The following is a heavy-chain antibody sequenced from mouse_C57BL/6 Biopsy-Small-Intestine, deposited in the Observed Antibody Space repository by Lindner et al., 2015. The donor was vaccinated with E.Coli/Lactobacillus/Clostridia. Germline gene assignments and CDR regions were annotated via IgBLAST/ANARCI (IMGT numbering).Heavy chain of an antibody. CDR3: ARPYGNYLDY. V-gene: IGHV1-82*01. D-gene: IGHD2-1*01. Sequence: VQLQESGPEPVKPGASVKISCKASGYTFSSSWMNWVKQRPGKGLEWIGRIYIGDGDTNYSGKFKGKATLTADESSSTAYMQLSSLSSEDSAVYFCARPYGNYLDYWGQGTPLTVSS. CDR1: GYTFSSSW. J-gene: IGHJ2*01. CDR2: IYIGDGDT.